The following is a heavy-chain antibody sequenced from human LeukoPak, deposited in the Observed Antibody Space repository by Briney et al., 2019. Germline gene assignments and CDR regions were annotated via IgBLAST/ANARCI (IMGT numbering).Heavy chain of an antibody. V-gene: IGHV4-4*07. Sequence: PSETLSLTCTVSGGAIRSYYCSWTRQPAGKGLEWIGRIYTSGSTNYNPSLQSRVTMSVDTSKNQFSLKLSSVTAADTAVYYCARTPRDCSSTSCYFWFDPWGQGTLVTVSS. CDR2: IYTSGST. CDR1: GGAIRSYY. CDR3: ARTPRDCSSTSCYFWFDP. D-gene: IGHD2-2*01. J-gene: IGHJ5*02.